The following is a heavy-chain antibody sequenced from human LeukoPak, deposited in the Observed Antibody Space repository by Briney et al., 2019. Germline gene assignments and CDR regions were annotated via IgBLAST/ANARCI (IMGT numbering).Heavy chain of an antibody. D-gene: IGHD3-10*01. CDR2: IYSGGRT. CDR3: VRDGALRGVGMDV. V-gene: IGHV3-53*01. J-gene: IGHJ6*02. CDR1: GFIVSTNY. Sequence: GGSLRLSCAASGFIVSTNYMSWIRQAPGKGLEWISVIYSGGRTYHADSVKGRFTISRDNSKNTLYLQMNSMRAEDTAVYYCVRDGALRGVGMDVWGQGTTVTVSS.